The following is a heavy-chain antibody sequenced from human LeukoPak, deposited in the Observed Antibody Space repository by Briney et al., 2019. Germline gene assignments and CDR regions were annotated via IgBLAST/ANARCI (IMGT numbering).Heavy chain of an antibody. D-gene: IGHD6-19*01. CDR3: ARDSQSSGWYSLIDY. Sequence: PGGSLRLSCAASGFTFSSHAMHWVRQAPGKGLEWVAVISYDGSNKYYADSVKGRFTIFRDNSKNTLYLQMNSLRAEDTAVYYCARDSQSSGWYSLIDYWGQGTLVAVSS. CDR1: GFTFSSHA. V-gene: IGHV3-30-3*01. J-gene: IGHJ4*02. CDR2: ISYDGSNK.